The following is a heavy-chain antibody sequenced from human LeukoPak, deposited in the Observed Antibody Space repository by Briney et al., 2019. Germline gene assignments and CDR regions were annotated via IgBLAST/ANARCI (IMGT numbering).Heavy chain of an antibody. V-gene: IGHV3-30*18. CDR2: ISYDGSNK. D-gene: IGHD1-26*01. J-gene: IGHJ4*02. CDR1: GFTFSSYG. CDR3: AKDPSGEVGATRFDY. Sequence: GGSLRLSCAASGFTFSSYGMHWVRQAPGKGLEWVAVISYDGSNKYYADSVKGRFTISRDNSKNTLYLQMNSLRAEDTAVYYCAKDPSGEVGATRFDYWGQGTLVTVSS.